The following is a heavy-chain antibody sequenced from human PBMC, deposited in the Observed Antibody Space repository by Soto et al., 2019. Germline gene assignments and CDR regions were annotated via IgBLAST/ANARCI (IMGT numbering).Heavy chain of an antibody. V-gene: IGHV4-4*07. CDR1: GGSISSYY. J-gene: IGHJ6*02. CDR3: ARARSSGYEGTYYYYGMDV. D-gene: IGHD5-12*01. CDR2: IYTSGST. Sequence: SETLSLTCTVSGGSISSYYWSWIRQPAGKGLEWIGRIYTSGSTNYNPSLKSRVTMSVDTSKNQFSLKLSSVTAADTAVYYCARARSSGYEGTYYYYGMDVWGQGTTVTVSS.